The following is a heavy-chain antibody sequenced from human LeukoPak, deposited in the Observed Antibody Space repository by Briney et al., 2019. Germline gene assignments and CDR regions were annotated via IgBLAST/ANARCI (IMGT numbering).Heavy chain of an antibody. CDR1: GGSIRSGDHY. Sequence: PSETLSLTCTVSGGSIRSGDHYWGWVRQPPGKGLEWIGSIYYSGSTYYNPSLKSRVTISVDTSKNQFSLKLSSVTAADTAVYYCARGQPGSYYYMDVWGKGTTVTVSS. CDR2: IYYSGST. D-gene: IGHD2-15*01. J-gene: IGHJ6*03. CDR3: ARGQPGSYYYMDV. V-gene: IGHV4-39*07.